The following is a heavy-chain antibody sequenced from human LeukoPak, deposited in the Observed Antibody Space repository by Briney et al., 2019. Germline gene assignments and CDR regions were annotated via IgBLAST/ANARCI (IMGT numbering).Heavy chain of an antibody. D-gene: IGHD1-26*01. CDR3: VRDGLVGATRGYYFDY. CDR2: IKQDGSER. J-gene: IGHJ4*02. CDR1: GFTFSSYW. V-gene: IGHV3-7*01. Sequence: GGSLRLSCAASGFTFSSYWMSWVRQAPGKGLEWVANIKQDGSERYDVDSVKGRFTISRDNAKNSLYLQMNSLGAEDTAVYYCVRDGLVGATRGYYFDYWGQGTLVTVSS.